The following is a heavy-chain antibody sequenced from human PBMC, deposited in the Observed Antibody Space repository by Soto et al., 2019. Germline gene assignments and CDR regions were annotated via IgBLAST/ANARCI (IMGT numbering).Heavy chain of an antibody. V-gene: IGHV3-15*01. CDR3: TTVVGYCSGGSCYSWLFDY. Sequence: GGSLRLSCAASGFTFSNAWMSWVRQAPGKGLEWVGRIKSKTDGGTTDYAAPVKGRFTISRDDSKNTLYLQMNSLKTEDTAVYYCTTVVGYCSGGSCYSWLFDYWGQGTLVTVSS. CDR2: IKSKTDGGTT. D-gene: IGHD2-15*01. J-gene: IGHJ4*02. CDR1: GFTFSNAW.